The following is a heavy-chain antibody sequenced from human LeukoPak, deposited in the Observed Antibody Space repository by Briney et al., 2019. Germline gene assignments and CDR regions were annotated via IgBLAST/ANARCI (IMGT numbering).Heavy chain of an antibody. D-gene: IGHD6-19*01. Sequence: SGGSLRLSCAASGFTVSSNYMSWVRQAPGKGLEWVSVVYSGGSTYYADSVKGRFTISRDNSKNTLYLQMNSLRAEDTAVYYCARDYSSGTGYYYYYGMDVWGQGTTVTVSS. CDR2: VYSGGST. CDR3: ARDYSSGTGYYYYYGMDV. J-gene: IGHJ6*02. V-gene: IGHV3-53*01. CDR1: GFTVSSNY.